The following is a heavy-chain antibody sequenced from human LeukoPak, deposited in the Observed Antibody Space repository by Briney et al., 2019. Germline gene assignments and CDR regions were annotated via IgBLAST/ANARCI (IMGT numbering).Heavy chain of an antibody. V-gene: IGHV3-7*01. D-gene: IGHD1-7*01. CDR1: GFTFSSYW. J-gene: IGHJ4*02. CDR2: IKQDGSEK. CDR3: ATEGSGITGTTGGY. Sequence: GGSLRLSCAASGFTFSSYWMSWVRQAPGKGLEWVANIKQDGSEKYYMDSVKGRFTISRDNAKNSLYLQMNSLRAEDTAVYYCATEGSGITGTTGGYWGQGTLVTVSS.